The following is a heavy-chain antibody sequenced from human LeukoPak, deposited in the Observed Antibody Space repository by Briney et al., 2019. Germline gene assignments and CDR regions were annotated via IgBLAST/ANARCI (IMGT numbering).Heavy chain of an antibody. D-gene: IGHD2-2*01. Sequence: PGGSLRLSCGASGFTFDDYWMSWVRQAPGQGLEWVANINQDGSEKYYLDSAKGRFTICRDNARNSLYLQVNSLRAEDTAVYYCARGGTSGYSSTRLFWGGNYYFDYWGQGSLVTVSS. CDR3: ARGGTSGYSSTRLFWGGNYYFDY. J-gene: IGHJ4*02. CDR2: INQDGSEK. V-gene: IGHV3-7*01. CDR1: GFTFDDYW.